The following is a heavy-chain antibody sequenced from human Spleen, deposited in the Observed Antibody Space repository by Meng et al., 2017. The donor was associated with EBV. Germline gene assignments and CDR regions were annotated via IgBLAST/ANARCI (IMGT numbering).Heavy chain of an antibody. Sequence: QGQVVKPGAEVKRPGSSVKVACKTSGGPFSSDAISWVRQAPGQGLEWLGGLIPMFGAPNYAQKFQGRVTITADESTSTHYMELSSLRSEDTAVYYCASESGRGYTPDYWGQGTLVTVSS. D-gene: IGHD3-10*01. CDR3: ASESGRGYTPDY. CDR2: LIPMFGAP. J-gene: IGHJ4*02. V-gene: IGHV1-69*12. CDR1: GGPFSSDA.